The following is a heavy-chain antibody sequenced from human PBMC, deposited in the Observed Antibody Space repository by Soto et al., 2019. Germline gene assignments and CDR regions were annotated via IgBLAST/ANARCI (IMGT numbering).Heavy chain of an antibody. Sequence: ASVKVSCKASGYTFTTYHITWVRQAPGHGLEWMGWISPYNGNTNYAQKLQDRVTMTTDTSTNTAYMEVRSLTSDDTAMYYCARDGPGGSLAYWGPGTLVTVSS. CDR2: ISPYNGNT. J-gene: IGHJ4*02. D-gene: IGHD2-8*02. CDR1: GYTFTTYH. V-gene: IGHV1-18*01. CDR3: ARDGPGGSLAY.